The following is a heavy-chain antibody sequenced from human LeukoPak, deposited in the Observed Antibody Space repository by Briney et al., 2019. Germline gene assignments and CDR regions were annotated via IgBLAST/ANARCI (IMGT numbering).Heavy chain of an antibody. CDR1: GFTFSSYS. CDR3: ARGDYGDRDLDY. Sequence: SGGSLRLSCAASGFTFSSYSMNWVRQAPGKGQEWVSYISSRSSSIYYADSVKGRFTLSRDNAKNSLYLQMNSLRDEDTAVYYCARGDYGDRDLDYWGQGTLVTVSS. CDR2: ISSRSSSI. J-gene: IGHJ4*02. D-gene: IGHD4-17*01. V-gene: IGHV3-48*02.